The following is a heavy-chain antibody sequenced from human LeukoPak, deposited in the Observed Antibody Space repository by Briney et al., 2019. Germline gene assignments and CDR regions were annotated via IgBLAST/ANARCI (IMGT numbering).Heavy chain of an antibody. J-gene: IGHJ6*03. CDR1: GYSFTNYW. CDR3: ARHGGSRYSNYNYYYMDV. V-gene: IGHV5-51*01. D-gene: IGHD4-11*01. Sequence: GESLKISCKGSGYSFTNYWIAWVRQMPGKGLEWMAIIFPGDSDARYSPSFQGQVTISADKSISTAYLQWSSLKASDTAMYYCARHGGSRYSNYNYYYMDVWGKGTTVTVSS. CDR2: IFPGDSDA.